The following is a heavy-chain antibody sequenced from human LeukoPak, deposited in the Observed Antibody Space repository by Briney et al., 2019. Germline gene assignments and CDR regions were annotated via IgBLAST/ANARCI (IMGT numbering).Heavy chain of an antibody. Sequence: GGSLRLSCAASGFTFSSHSMNWVPQAPGKGLEWVSSISSSSSYIYYADSVKGRFTTSRDNAKNSLYLQMNSLRAEDTAVYYCARGVVPAAMITWFDPWGQGTLVTVSS. CDR1: GFTFSSHS. D-gene: IGHD2-2*01. J-gene: IGHJ5*02. CDR3: ARGVVPAAMITWFDP. V-gene: IGHV3-21*01. CDR2: ISSSSSYI.